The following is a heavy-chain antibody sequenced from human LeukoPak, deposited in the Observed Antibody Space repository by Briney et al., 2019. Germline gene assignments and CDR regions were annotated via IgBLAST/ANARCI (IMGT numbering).Heavy chain of an antibody. CDR3: AVWAARSAFDI. CDR1: GGSISSSSYY. J-gene: IGHJ3*02. D-gene: IGHD6-6*01. Sequence: SETLSLTCTVSGGSISSSSYYWGWIRQPPGKGLEWIGSIYYSGSTYYNPSLKSRVTISVDTSKNQFSLKLSSVTAADTAVYYCAVWAARSAFDIWGQGTMVTVSS. CDR2: IYYSGST. V-gene: IGHV4-39*07.